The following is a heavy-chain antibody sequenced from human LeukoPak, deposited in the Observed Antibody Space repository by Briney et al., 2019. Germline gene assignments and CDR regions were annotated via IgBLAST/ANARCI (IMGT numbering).Heavy chain of an antibody. CDR3: AKDTTQWLPTYFYY. CDR1: GFTFSSYA. CDR2: ISGSGGST. Sequence: GGSLTLSCAASGFTFSSYAMSWVRQAPGKGLEWVSTISGSGGSTYYADSVKGRFTISRDNSKNTLYLQMNSLRAEDTAVYYCAKDTTQWLPTYFYYWGQGTLVTVSS. J-gene: IGHJ4*02. V-gene: IGHV3-23*01. D-gene: IGHD6-19*01.